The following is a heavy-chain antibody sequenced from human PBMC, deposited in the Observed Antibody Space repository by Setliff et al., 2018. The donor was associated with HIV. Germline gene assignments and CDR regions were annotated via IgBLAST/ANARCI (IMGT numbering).Heavy chain of an antibody. D-gene: IGHD3-10*01. CDR3: AREKTTLVRGVIIFQIFDY. V-gene: IGHV4-4*09. CDR1: GDSISTDY. CDR2: IYNSAST. J-gene: IGHJ4*02. Sequence: SETLSLTCTVSGDSISTDYWTWIRQPPGKGLEWIGYIYNSASTSYNPSLKSRVTISVDTSKSQFSLKLSSVTAADTAVYYCAREKTTLVRGVIIFQIFDYWGQGKLVTVSS.